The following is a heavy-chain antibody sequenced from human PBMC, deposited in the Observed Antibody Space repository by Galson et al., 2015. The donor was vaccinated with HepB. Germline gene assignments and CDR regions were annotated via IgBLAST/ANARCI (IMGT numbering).Heavy chain of an antibody. Sequence: SLRLSCAASGFTFSNYAMHWVRQTPGEGLEWVAVISYDATKKYYIDAVKGRFSISRDNSKGTVYLQMSSLRAEDTAVYYCARVLYSYAADYYYHNGLDVWGQGTTVTVSS. CDR1: GFTFSNYA. CDR2: ISYDATKK. V-gene: IGHV3-30*04. CDR3: ARVLYSYAADYYYHNGLDV. J-gene: IGHJ6*02. D-gene: IGHD3-22*01.